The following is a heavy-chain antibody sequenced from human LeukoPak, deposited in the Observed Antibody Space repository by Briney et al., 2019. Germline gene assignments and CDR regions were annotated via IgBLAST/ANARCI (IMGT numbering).Heavy chain of an antibody. CDR3: ARDLGYCSSTSCYAQSNYYYGMDV. D-gene: IGHD2-2*01. V-gene: IGHV4-4*02. CDR1: GGSISSSNW. J-gene: IGHJ6*02. Sequence: SGTLSLTCAVSGGSISSSNWWSWVRQPPGKGLEWIGEIYHSGSTNYNPSLKSRVTISVDKSKNQFSLKLSSVTAADTAVYYCARDLGYCSSTSCYAQSNYYYGMDVWGQGTTVTVPS. CDR2: IYHSGST.